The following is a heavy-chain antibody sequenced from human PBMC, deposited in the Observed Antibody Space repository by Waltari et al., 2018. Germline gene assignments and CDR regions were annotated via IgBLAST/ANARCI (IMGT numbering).Heavy chain of an antibody. CDR2: IYYSGST. J-gene: IGHJ4*02. Sequence: QLQLQESGPGLVKPSETLSLTCTVSGRSISSSSYYWGWIRQPPGKGLEWIGSIYYSGSTYYNPSLKSRVTISVDTSKNQFSLKLSSVTAADTAVYYCARDPFKYQLPTGDYWGQGTLVTVSS. CDR1: GRSISSSSYY. V-gene: IGHV4-39*07. D-gene: IGHD2-2*01. CDR3: ARDPFKYQLPTGDY.